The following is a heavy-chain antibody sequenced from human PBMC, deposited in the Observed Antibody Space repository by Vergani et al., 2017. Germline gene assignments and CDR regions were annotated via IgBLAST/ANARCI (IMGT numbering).Heavy chain of an antibody. J-gene: IGHJ4*02. D-gene: IGHD2-2*01. CDR2: IIPIFGTA. CDR3: ARERLYCSSTSCYEGGFDY. CDR1: GGTFSSYA. V-gene: IGHV1-69*13. Sequence: QVQLVQSGAEVKKPGSSVKVSCKASGGTFSSYAISWVRQAPGQGLEWMGRIIPIFGTANYAQKFQGRVTITADESTSTAYMELSSLRSEDTAVYYCARERLYCSSTSCYEGGFDYWGQGTLVTVSS.